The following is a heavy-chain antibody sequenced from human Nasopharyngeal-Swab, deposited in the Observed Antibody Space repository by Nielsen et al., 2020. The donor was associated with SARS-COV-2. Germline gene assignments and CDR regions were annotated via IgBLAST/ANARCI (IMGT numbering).Heavy chain of an antibody. V-gene: IGHV3-23*01. Sequence: GGSLRLSCADSAFTFSSYSMSWVRQAPGKGLEWVSTISGSGDMTFYADSVKGRFTISRDSAKNTLILQMNSLRADDSAIYYCARHGGGWNDAFLDYWGQGTLVTVSS. CDR1: AFTFSSYS. J-gene: IGHJ4*02. CDR2: ISGSGDMT. CDR3: ARHGGGWNDAFLDY. D-gene: IGHD1-1*01.